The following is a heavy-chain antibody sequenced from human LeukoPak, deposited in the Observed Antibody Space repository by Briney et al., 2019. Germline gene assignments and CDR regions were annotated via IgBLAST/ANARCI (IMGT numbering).Heavy chain of an antibody. D-gene: IGHD3-22*01. CDR3: AIGKDSREPYYFDY. J-gene: IGHJ4*02. Sequence: ASVKLSCKASGGTFSSYAISWVRHAPGQGLDWMGGIIPIFGTANYAQKFQGRVTITADESTSTAYMELSSLRSEETAVYYCAIGKDSREPYYFDYWGQGTPVTVSS. CDR2: IIPIFGTA. CDR1: GGTFSSYA. V-gene: IGHV1-69*13.